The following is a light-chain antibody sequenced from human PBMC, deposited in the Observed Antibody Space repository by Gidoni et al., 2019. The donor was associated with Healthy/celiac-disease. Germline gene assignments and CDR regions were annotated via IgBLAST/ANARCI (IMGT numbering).Light chain of an antibody. J-gene: IGKJ5*01. Sequence: AIQLTQSPSSLSASVGDRVTITCRASQGISSALAWYQQKPGKAPKLLIYDASSLESGVPSRVRGSGSGTDFTLTISSLQPEDFATYYCQQFTSYPITFGQGTRLEIK. CDR3: QQFTSYPIT. V-gene: IGKV1-13*02. CDR1: QGISSA. CDR2: DAS.